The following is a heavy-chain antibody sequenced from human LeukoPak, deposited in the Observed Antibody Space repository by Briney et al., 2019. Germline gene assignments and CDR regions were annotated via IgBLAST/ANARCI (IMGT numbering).Heavy chain of an antibody. J-gene: IGHJ6*03. V-gene: IGHV4-38-2*01. CDR3: AISNNYDFWSGHNMDV. CDR2: IYHSGST. D-gene: IGHD3-3*01. Sequence: PSEALPLTCAVSGYSISSGYYWGWIRQPPGKGLEWIWSIYHSGSTYYNPSLKSRVTISVDTSKNQFSLKLSSVTAADTAVYYCAISNNYDFWSGHNMDVWGKGTTVTVSS. CDR1: GYSISSGYY.